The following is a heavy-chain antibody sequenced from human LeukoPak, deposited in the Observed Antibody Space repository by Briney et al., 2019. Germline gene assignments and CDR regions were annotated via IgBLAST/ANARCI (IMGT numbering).Heavy chain of an antibody. D-gene: IGHD6-19*01. CDR2: MNPNSGNT. V-gene: IGHV1-8*01. CDR3: ARDFSSGWSEYYYYWDV. J-gene: IGHJ6*03. CDR1: GYTFTSYD. Sequence: ASVKVSCKASGYTFTSYDINWVRQATGQGLEWMGWMNPNSGNTGYTQKFQGRVTMTRNTSISTAYMELSSLRSEDTAVYYCARDFSSGWSEYYYYWDVWGKGTTVTVSS.